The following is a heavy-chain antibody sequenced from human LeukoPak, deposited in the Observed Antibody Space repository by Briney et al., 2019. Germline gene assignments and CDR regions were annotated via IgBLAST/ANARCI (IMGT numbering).Heavy chain of an antibody. Sequence: ASVKVSCKASGYTFTGYYMHWVRQAPGQGPEWMGWINPNSGGTNYAQKFQGRVTMTRDTSISTAYMELSRLRSDDTAVYYCARESIVVVVATTGIDYWGQGTLVTVSS. CDR1: GYTFTGYY. D-gene: IGHD2-15*01. V-gene: IGHV1-2*02. CDR2: INPNSGGT. CDR3: ARESIVVVVATTGIDY. J-gene: IGHJ4*02.